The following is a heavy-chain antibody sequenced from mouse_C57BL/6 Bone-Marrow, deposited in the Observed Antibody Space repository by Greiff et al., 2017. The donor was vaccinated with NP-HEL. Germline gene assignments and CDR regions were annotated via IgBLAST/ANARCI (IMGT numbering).Heavy chain of an antibody. CDR3: ARSGLRRGDWYFDV. D-gene: IGHD2-4*01. V-gene: IGHV1-50*01. CDR1: GYTFTSYW. J-gene: IGHJ1*03. CDR2: IDPSDSYT. Sequence: VQLQQPGAELVKPGASVKLSCKASGYTFTSYWMQWVKQRPGQGLEWIGEIDPSDSYTNYNQKFKGKATLTVDTSSSPAYMQLSSLTSEDSAVYYCARSGLRRGDWYFDVWGTGTTVTVSS.